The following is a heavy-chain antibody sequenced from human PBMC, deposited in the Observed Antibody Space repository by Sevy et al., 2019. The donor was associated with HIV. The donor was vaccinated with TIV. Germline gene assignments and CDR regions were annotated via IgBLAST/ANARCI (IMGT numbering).Heavy chain of an antibody. CDR1: GGSISSGGYS. J-gene: IGHJ4*02. CDR2: IYHSGST. D-gene: IGHD4-17*01. Sequence: SETLSLTCAVSGGSISSGGYSWSWIRQPPGKGLEWIGYIYHSGSTYYNPSLKSRVTISVDRSKNQFSLKLSSVIAADTAVYYCARGGDYGDYVPFDYWGQGTLVTVSS. CDR3: ARGGDYGDYVPFDY. V-gene: IGHV4-30-2*01.